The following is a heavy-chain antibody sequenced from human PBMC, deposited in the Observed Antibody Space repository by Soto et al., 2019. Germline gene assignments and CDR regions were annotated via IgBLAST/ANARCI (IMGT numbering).Heavy chain of an antibody. V-gene: IGHV4-4*02. CDR2: IYHSGST. J-gene: IGHJ4*02. D-gene: IGHD1-1*01. Sequence: SETLSLTCAVSGGSISSSNWWSWVRQPPGKGLEWIGEIYHSGSTNYNPSLKSRVTISVDKSKNQFSLKLSSVTAPDTAVYYCASSWKSPGRLDYWGQGTLVTVSS. CDR3: ASSWKSPGRLDY. CDR1: GGSISSSNW.